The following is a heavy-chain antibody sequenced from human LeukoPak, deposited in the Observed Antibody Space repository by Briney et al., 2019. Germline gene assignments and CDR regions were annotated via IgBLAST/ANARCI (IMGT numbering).Heavy chain of an antibody. Sequence: PGGSLRLSCAASGFTFSSYWMSWVRQAPGKGLEWVANIKQDGSEKYYVNSVKGRFTISRDNAKNSLYLQMNSLRAEDTAVYYCARDRSSSAAPSLSYWGQGTLVTVSS. J-gene: IGHJ4*02. CDR2: IKQDGSEK. CDR1: GFTFSSYW. D-gene: IGHD6-13*01. CDR3: ARDRSSSAAPSLSY. V-gene: IGHV3-7*05.